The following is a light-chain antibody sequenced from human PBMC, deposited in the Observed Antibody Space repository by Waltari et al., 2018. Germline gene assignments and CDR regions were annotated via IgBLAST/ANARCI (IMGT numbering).Light chain of an antibody. CDR1: QSVSSN. J-gene: IGKJ3*01. CDR3: QKYNSAQEN. V-gene: IGKV3-15*01. CDR2: GAS. Sequence: EIVMTHSPATLSVSPGERAPLSCRASQSVSSNLAWYQQKPGQAPRLLIYGASTRATGIPARFSGSGSGTEFTLTISSLQSEDVATYYCQKYNSAQENFGPGTKVDIK.